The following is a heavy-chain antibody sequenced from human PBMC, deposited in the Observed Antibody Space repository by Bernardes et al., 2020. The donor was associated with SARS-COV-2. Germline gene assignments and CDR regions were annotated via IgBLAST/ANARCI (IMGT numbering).Heavy chain of an antibody. Sequence: ASVKVSCKASGYSFPAYLIKWVRQAPRQGVKWMGWISAYHCKTNYAENFQDRVSITIDTATSTAYVELRGLRSDDPAGYLCARGAAELLLASDYWGQGTLVTVSS. CDR2: ISAYHCKT. CDR3: ARGAAELLLASDY. D-gene: IGHD2-15*01. CDR1: GYSFPAYL. V-gene: IGHV1-18*04. J-gene: IGHJ4*02.